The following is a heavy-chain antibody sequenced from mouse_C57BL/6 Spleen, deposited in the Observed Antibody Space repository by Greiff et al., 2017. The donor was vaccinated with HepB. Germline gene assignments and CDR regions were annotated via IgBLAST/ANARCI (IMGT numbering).Heavy chain of an antibody. V-gene: IGHV7-3*01. D-gene: IGHD2-2*01. CDR1: GFTFTDYY. CDR3: ARSDYGYGYAMDY. Sequence: EVQVVESGGGLVQPGGSLSLSCAASGFTFTDYYMSWVRQPPGKALEWLGFIRNKANGYTTEYSASVKGRFTISRDNSQSILYLQMNALRAEDSATYYCARSDYGYGYAMDYWGQGTSVTVSS. CDR2: IRNKANGYTT. J-gene: IGHJ4*01.